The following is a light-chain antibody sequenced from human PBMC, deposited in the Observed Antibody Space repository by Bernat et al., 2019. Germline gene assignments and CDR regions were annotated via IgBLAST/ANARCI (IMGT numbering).Light chain of an antibody. CDR3: SSYTSSSTYV. V-gene: IGLV2-14*03. CDR2: DVI. J-gene: IGLJ1*01. CDR1: SSDVGGYNY. Sequence: QSALTQPASVSGSPGQSIAISCTGTSSDVGGYNYVSWYQQHPGKDPKLMINDVINRPSGVSSRFSGSKSGNTASLTISGLQAEDEADYYCSSYTSSSTYVFGSGTKVTVL.